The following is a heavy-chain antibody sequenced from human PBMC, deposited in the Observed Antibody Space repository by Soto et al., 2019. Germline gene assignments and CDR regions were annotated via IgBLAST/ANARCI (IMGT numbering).Heavy chain of an antibody. CDR3: ATSASSDH. V-gene: IGHV3-30*03. Sequence: VQLLESGGGVVQPGRSLRLSCVASGFLFDTYGMHWVRQTPGKGLEWVAIISYDGSHKEYADSVKGRFAISRDNSENTLYLQMNNLGVEDTALYYCATSASSDHWGQGTQVTVSS. CDR2: ISYDGSHK. D-gene: IGHD1-26*01. CDR1: GFLFDTYG. J-gene: IGHJ4*02.